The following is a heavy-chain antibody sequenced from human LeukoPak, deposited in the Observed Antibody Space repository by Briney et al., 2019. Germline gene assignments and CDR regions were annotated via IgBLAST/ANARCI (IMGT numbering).Heavy chain of an antibody. D-gene: IGHD1-26*01. Sequence: SSQTLSLTCTVSGGSISSGDYYWSWIRQPPGKGLEWIGYIYYSGSTYYNPSLKSRVTISVDTSKNQFSLKLSPVTAADTAVYYCARATWELLHFDYWGQGTLVTVSS. CDR3: ARATWELLHFDY. J-gene: IGHJ4*02. CDR2: IYYSGST. CDR1: GGSISSGDYY. V-gene: IGHV4-30-4*08.